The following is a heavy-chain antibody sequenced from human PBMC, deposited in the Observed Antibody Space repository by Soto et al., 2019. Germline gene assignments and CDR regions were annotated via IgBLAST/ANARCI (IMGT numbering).Heavy chain of an antibody. CDR1: GFTFSDYY. Sequence: QVHLVESGGGLVKPGGSLRLSCAASGFTFSDYYMHWIRQAPGKGLEWVSYISGSGDTIHYADSVQGRFTISRDNAKSSLYLQMSSLRAEDTGVYYCARVGCSASCFSDWFDPWGQGTLVTVSS. CDR2: ISGSGDTI. CDR3: ARVGCSASCFSDWFDP. V-gene: IGHV3-11*01. J-gene: IGHJ5*02. D-gene: IGHD2-2*01.